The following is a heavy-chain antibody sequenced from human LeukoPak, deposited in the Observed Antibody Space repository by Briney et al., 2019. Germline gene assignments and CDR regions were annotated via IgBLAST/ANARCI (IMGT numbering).Heavy chain of an antibody. V-gene: IGHV4-59*01. CDR1: GGSISSYY. CDR3: ARDKSNYGWFDP. Sequence: SETLSLTCTVSGGSISSYYWSWIRQPPGKGLEWIGYIYYSGSTNYNPSLKSRVTISVDTSKNQFSLKLSSVTAADTAVYYCARDKSNYGWFDPWGQGTLVTVSS. J-gene: IGHJ5*02. D-gene: IGHD4-11*01. CDR2: IYYSGST.